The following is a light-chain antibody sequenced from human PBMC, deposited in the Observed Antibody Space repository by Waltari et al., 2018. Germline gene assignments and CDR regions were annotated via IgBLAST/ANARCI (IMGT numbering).Light chain of an antibody. CDR2: LGF. CDR3: VQALQTPLT. CDR1: QSLLYSNGYNY. Sequence: EIVLTQSPLSLPVTPGEPASISCRSSQSLLYSNGYNYLAWYLQKPGQSPQLLIYLGFYRASGVPDMFSGRGSGTDFTLKITRVEAEDVGVYYCVQALQTPLTFGGGTKVEIK. V-gene: IGKV2-28*01. J-gene: IGKJ4*01.